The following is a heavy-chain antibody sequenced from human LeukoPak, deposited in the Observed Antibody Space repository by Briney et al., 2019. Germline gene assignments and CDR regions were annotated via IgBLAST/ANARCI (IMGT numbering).Heavy chain of an antibody. D-gene: IGHD3-3*01. CDR1: GYTFTSYD. J-gene: IGHJ4*02. CDR3: ARTLLRFLEWLANGKGFDY. Sequence: ASVKVSCKASGYTFTSYDISWVRQAPGQGLEWMGWISAYNGNTNYAQKLQGRVTMTTDTSTSTAYMELRSLRSDDTAVYYCARTLLRFLEWLANGKGFDYWGQGTLVTVSS. CDR2: ISAYNGNT. V-gene: IGHV1-18*01.